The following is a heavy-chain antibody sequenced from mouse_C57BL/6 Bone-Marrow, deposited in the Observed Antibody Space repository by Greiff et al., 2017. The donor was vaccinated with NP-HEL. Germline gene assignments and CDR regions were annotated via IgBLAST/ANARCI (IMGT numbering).Heavy chain of an antibody. V-gene: IGHV10-1*01. CDR1: GFTFTTYS. J-gene: IGHJ4*01. Sequence: VQLLHSGAGLVQPKASLKLSCAASGFTFTTYSMNLVRPAPGQGFEWVARISSKSNNYATYYAYSVKDRFTISRDDSESMLYLQMNNLNTEDTAMYYCVTLYDVAMDYWGQGTSVTVSS. CDR3: VTLYDVAMDY. D-gene: IGHD2-12*01. CDR2: ISSKSNNYAT.